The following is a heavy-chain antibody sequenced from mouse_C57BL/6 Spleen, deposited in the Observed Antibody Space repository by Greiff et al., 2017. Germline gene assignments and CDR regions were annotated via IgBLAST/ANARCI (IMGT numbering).Heavy chain of an antibody. CDR3: ARYDYDVPFAY. J-gene: IGHJ3*01. Sequence: EVQLQQSGPELVKPGASVKISCKASGYSFTGYYMHWVKQSSEKSLEWIGEINPSTGGTSYNQKFKGKATLTVDKSSSTAYMQLKSLTSEDSAVYYCARYDYDVPFAYWGQETLVTVSA. CDR1: GYSFTGYY. CDR2: INPSTGGT. D-gene: IGHD2-4*01. V-gene: IGHV1-43*01.